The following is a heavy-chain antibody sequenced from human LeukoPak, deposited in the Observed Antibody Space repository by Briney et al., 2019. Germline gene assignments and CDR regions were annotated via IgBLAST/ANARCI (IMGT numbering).Heavy chain of an antibody. D-gene: IGHD3-22*01. CDR3: ARDYYDSSGYYYLPDY. CDR2: ISSSSTYL. V-gene: IGHV3-21*01. J-gene: IGHJ4*02. CDR1: GFTFSTYT. Sequence: GGSLRLSCAASGFTFSTYTIHWVRQPPGKGLEWVSSISSSSTYLYYADSVRGRFTISRDDAKSSLYLQMNSLRAEDTAVYYCARDYYDSSGYYYLPDYWGQGTLVTVSS.